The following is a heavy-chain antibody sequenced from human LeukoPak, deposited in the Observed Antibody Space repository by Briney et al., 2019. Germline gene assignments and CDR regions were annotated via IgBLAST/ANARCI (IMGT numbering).Heavy chain of an antibody. CDR2: ISGYNGNT. J-gene: IGHJ4*02. D-gene: IGHD2-15*01. Sequence: ASVKVSCKASGYTFTNYGITWVRQAPGQGREWMGWISGYNGNTNYAQKLQGRVTMTTDTDTSTAYMELRRLRSDDTAVYYCARGDGYCSGGRCMIFDYWGQGTLVTVSS. CDR3: ARGDGYCSGGRCMIFDY. V-gene: IGHV1-18*01. CDR1: GYTFTNYG.